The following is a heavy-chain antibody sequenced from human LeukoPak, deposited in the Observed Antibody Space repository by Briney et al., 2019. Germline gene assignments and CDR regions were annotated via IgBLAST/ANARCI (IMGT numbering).Heavy chain of an antibody. D-gene: IGHD3-10*01. Sequence: GGSLRLSCAASGFTFSSYAMHWVRQAPGKGLEWVAVISYDGSNKYYADSVKGRFTISRDNSKNTLYLQMNSLRAEDTAVYYCAKDYMVRGVMVDYWGQGTLVTVSS. CDR3: AKDYMVRGVMVDY. CDR1: GFTFSSYA. J-gene: IGHJ4*02. V-gene: IGHV3-30*04. CDR2: ISYDGSNK.